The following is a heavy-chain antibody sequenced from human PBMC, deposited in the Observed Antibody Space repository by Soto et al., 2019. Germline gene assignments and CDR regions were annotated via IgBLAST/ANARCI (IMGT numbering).Heavy chain of an antibody. J-gene: IGHJ6*02. Sequence: EVQLLESGGGLVQPGGSLRLSCAASGFTFSSYAMSWVRQAPGKGLEWVAAISGSGGSTYYADSVKGRFTISRDNSKNPLYLQMNSLRAKDTAVYYCAKWITRVRGAIMWFYYYGMAVWGQGTTVTVSS. CDR3: AKWITRVRGAIMWFYYYGMAV. CDR1: GFTFSSYA. CDR2: ISGSGGST. D-gene: IGHD3-10*01. V-gene: IGHV3-23*01.